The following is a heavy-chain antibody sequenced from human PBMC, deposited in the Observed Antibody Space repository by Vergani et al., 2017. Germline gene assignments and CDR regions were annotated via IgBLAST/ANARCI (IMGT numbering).Heavy chain of an antibody. CDR1: GFTFSSYR. V-gene: IGHV3-48*04. Sequence: EVQLVESGGGLVQPGGSLRLSCAASGFTFSSYRMNWVRQAPGKGLEWVSYISSSSSTIYYAYSVKGRFTISRDNAKNSLYLQMNSLRAEDTAVYYCAREAYYYDSSGYSPPLDWGQGTLVTVSS. CDR2: ISSSSSTI. D-gene: IGHD3-22*01. J-gene: IGHJ4*02. CDR3: AREAYYYDSSGYSPPLD.